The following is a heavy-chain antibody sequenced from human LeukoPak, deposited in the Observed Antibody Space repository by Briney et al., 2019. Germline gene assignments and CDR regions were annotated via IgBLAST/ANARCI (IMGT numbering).Heavy chain of an antibody. Sequence: ASVKVSCKASGYGFTGYYMHWVRQAPAQGLEWMGWISAYNGNTTYAQKLHGRVTMTTDTSSSTAYMELSSLRSDDTAVYYCARDERAYSSGPFDYWGQGTLVTVSS. J-gene: IGHJ4*02. CDR1: GYGFTGYY. V-gene: IGHV1-18*04. D-gene: IGHD6-19*01. CDR2: ISAYNGNT. CDR3: ARDERAYSSGPFDY.